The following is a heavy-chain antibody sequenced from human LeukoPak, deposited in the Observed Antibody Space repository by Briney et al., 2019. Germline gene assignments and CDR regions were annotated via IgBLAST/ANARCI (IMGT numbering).Heavy chain of an antibody. J-gene: IGHJ3*02. CDR2: IKQDGSEK. D-gene: IGHD4-11*01. Sequence: PGGSLRLSCAASGFTFSSYWMSWVRLAPGKGLEWVANIKQDGSEKYYVDSVKGRFTISRDNAKNSLYLQMNSLRAEDTAVYYCARDPDYDAFDIWGQGTMVTVSS. V-gene: IGHV3-7*01. CDR3: ARDPDYDAFDI. CDR1: GFTFSSYW.